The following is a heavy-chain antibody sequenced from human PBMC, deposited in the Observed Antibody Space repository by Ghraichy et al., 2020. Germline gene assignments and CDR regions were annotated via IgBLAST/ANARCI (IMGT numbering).Heavy chain of an antibody. J-gene: IGHJ4*02. Sequence: SETLSLICTVSGASISSNCYWGWIRQPPGKGLEWIGNFHYSENTHYNPSLKSRVTISVDTSKNQFSLKLTSVTAADTAVYYCVRNTMWYGGKYWGQGALVTVSS. D-gene: IGHD3-10*01. V-gene: IGHV4-39*01. CDR2: FHYSENT. CDR3: VRNTMWYGGKY. CDR1: GASISSNCY.